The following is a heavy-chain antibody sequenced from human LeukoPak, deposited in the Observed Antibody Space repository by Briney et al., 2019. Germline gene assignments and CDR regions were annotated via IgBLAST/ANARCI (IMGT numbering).Heavy chain of an antibody. D-gene: IGHD3-9*01. CDR1: GFTFTSSA. CDR3: AAEVGILTGYYHYGMDV. Sequence: SLKVSCKASGFTFTSSAMQWVRQARGQRLEWIGWIVVGSGNTNYAQKFQEGVTITRDMSTSTAYMELSSLRSEDTAVYYCAAEVGILTGYYHYGMDVWGQGTTVTVSS. CDR2: IVVGSGNT. J-gene: IGHJ6*02. V-gene: IGHV1-58*02.